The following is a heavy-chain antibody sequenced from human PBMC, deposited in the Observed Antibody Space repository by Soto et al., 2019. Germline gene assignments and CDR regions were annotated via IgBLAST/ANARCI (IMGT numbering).Heavy chain of an antibody. V-gene: IGHV3-33*01. Sequence: GGSLRLSCAASGFTFSSYGMHCVRQAPGKGLEGVAVRWYDGSNKYYADSVKGRFTISRDNSKNTLYLQMNSLRAEDTAVYYCARDQGRMATTPSDYWGQGTLVTVSS. CDR1: GFTFSSYG. CDR3: ARDQGRMATTPSDY. D-gene: IGHD5-12*01. CDR2: RWYDGSNK. J-gene: IGHJ4*02.